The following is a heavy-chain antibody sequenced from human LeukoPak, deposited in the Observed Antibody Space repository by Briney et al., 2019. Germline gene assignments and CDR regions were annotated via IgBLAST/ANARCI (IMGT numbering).Heavy chain of an antibody. V-gene: IGHV1-24*01. CDR2: FDPEDGET. Sequence: ASVKVSCKVSGYTLTELSMHWVRQAPGKGLEWMGGFDPEDGETIYAQKFQGRVTMTEDTSTDTAYMELSSLRSEDTAVYYCANRIVGATMFPYRGQGTLVTVSS. CDR1: GYTLTELS. D-gene: IGHD1-26*01. J-gene: IGHJ4*02. CDR3: ANRIVGATMFPY.